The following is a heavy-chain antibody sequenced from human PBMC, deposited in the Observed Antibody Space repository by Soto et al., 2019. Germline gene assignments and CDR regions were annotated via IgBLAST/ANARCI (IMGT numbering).Heavy chain of an antibody. Sequence: GGSLRLSCAASGFTFSSYEMNWVRQAPGKGLEWVSYISSSGSTIYYADSVKGRFTISRDNAKNSLYLQMNSLRAEDTAVYYCARVEAPARWGRDGYNYGFDYWGQGTLVTVSS. CDR3: ARVEAPARWGRDGYNYGFDY. CDR1: GFTFSSYE. CDR2: ISSSGSTI. V-gene: IGHV3-48*03. D-gene: IGHD5-12*01. J-gene: IGHJ4*02.